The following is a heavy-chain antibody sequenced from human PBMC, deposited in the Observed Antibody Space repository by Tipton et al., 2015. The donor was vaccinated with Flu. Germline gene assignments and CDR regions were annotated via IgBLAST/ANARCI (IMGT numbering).Heavy chain of an antibody. J-gene: IGHJ6*02. D-gene: IGHD6-19*01. CDR1: GGSISSGNYF. Sequence: TLSLTCTVSGGSISSGNYFWNWIRQPAGKGLEWIGRIHTSGTTYYKPSLKSRVTISLDTSKNHFSLRLTSVTAADTALYFRARAESSLWAGHYYGLDVWGQGTTVTVSS. V-gene: IGHV4-61*02. CDR3: ARAESSLWAGHYYGLDV. CDR2: IHTSGTT.